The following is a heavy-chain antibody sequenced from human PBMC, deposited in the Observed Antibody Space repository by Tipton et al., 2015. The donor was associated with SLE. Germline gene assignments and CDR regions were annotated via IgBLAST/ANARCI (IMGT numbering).Heavy chain of an antibody. Sequence: SLRLSCAASGFTFSSYSMNWVRQAPGKGLEWVSYISSSSSTIYYADSVTGRFTISRDNAKNSLYLQMNSLRAEDTAVYYCASSCSSTSCYLAVGYWGHGTLVTVSS. CDR3: ASSCSSTSCYLAVGY. V-gene: IGHV3-48*01. D-gene: IGHD2-2*01. J-gene: IGHJ4*01. CDR1: GFTFSSYS. CDR2: ISSSSSTI.